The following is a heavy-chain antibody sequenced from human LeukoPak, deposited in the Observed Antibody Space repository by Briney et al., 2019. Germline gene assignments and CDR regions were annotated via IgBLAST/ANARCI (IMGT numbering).Heavy chain of an antibody. V-gene: IGHV3-21*01. Sequence: TGGSLRLSCAASGFTFSSYSMNWVRQATGKGMEWVSSISSSSSYIYYADSVKGRFTISRDNAKNSLYLQMNSLRAEDTAVYYCARDYDILTGSPFDYWGQGTLVTVSS. CDR1: GFTFSSYS. CDR3: ARDYDILTGSPFDY. J-gene: IGHJ4*02. D-gene: IGHD3-9*01. CDR2: ISSSSSYI.